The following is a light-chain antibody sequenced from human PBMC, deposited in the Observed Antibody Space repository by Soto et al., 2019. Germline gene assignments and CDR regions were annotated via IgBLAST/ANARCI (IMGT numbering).Light chain of an antibody. J-gene: IGLJ1*01. CDR1: GSNIGSSY. CDR3: GTWDFSLRGYV. V-gene: IGLV1-51*01. Sequence: QSVLTQPPSASGAPGQRFTISCSGSGSNIGSSYVSWYQQLPGSAPKVLIYQNNKRPSEIPDRFSGSKSGASATLDISGLQTGDEADYYCGTWDFSLRGYVFGAGTKVTVL. CDR2: QNN.